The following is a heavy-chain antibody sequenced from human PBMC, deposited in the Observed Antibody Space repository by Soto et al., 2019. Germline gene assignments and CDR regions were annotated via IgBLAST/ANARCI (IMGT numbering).Heavy chain of an antibody. Sequence: GAPVKVSCKASGYTFTSYAMHWVRQAPGQRLEWMGWINAGNGNTKYSQKFQGRVTITRDTSASTAYMELSSLRSEDTAVYYCASLPAADYYYYYMDVWGKGTTVTVSS. CDR3: ASLPAADYYYYYMDV. V-gene: IGHV1-3*01. CDR2: INAGNGNT. CDR1: GYTFTSYA. J-gene: IGHJ6*03. D-gene: IGHD2-2*01.